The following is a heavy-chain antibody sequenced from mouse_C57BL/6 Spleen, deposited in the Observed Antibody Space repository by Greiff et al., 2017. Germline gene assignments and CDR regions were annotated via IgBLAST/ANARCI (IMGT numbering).Heavy chain of an antibody. CDR2: INYDGSST. Sequence: EVKLVESERGLVQPGSSMKLSCTASGFTFSDYYMAWVRQVPEKGLEWVANINYDGSSTYYLDSLKSRFIISRDNAKNILYLQMSSLKSEDTATYYCARDRGYYGSGYFDVWGTGTTVTVSS. CDR3: ARDRGYYGSGYFDV. V-gene: IGHV5-16*01. D-gene: IGHD1-1*01. CDR1: GFTFSDYY. J-gene: IGHJ1*03.